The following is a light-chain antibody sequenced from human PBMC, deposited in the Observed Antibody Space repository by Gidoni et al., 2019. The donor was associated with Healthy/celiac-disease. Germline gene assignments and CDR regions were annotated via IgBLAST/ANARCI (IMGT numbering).Light chain of an antibody. CDR2: WAS. V-gene: IGKV4-1*01. Sequence: DIVMTQSPDSLAVSLGERATINCKSSQSGLYRSNNKTYLDWYQQKPGQPPKLLIYWASTRESGVPDRFSGSGSGTDFTLTISSLQAEDVAVYYCQQYYSTPYTCGQGTKLEIK. J-gene: IGKJ2*01. CDR3: QQYYSTPYT. CDR1: QSGLYRSNNKTY.